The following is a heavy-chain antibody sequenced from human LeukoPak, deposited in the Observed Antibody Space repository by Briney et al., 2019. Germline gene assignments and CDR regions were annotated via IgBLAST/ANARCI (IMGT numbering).Heavy chain of an antibody. CDR1: GGSISSYY. CDR2: IYYSGST. D-gene: IGHD4-17*01. Sequence: PSETLSLTCTVSGGSISSYYWSWIRQPPGKGLEWIGYIYYSGSTNYNPSLKSRVTISVDTSKNQFSLKLSSVTAADTAVYYCARLAGEGSRWGQGTLVTVSS. J-gene: IGHJ4*02. V-gene: IGHV4-59*08. CDR3: ARLAGEGSR.